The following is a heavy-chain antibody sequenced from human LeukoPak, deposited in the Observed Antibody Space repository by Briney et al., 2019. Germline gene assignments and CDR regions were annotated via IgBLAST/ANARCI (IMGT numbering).Heavy chain of an antibody. J-gene: IGHJ4*02. CDR3: ARDRYYESSGYYYSDY. CDR1: GFTVSSNY. D-gene: IGHD3-22*01. V-gene: IGHV3-66*01. CDR2: IYSGGST. Sequence: GGSLRLSCAASGFTVSSNYMSWVRQAPGKGLEWVVVIYSGGSTYYADSVKGRFTISRDNSKNMLYLQMSSLRVEDTAVYFCARDRYYESSGYYYSDYWGQGTLVTVSS.